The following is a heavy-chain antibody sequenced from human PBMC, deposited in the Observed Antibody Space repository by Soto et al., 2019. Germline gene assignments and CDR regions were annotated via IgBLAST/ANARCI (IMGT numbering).Heavy chain of an antibody. J-gene: IGHJ5*02. CDR2: ISGSGDST. V-gene: IGHV3-23*01. Sequence: ESLKISCAASGFTFGSYTMNWVRQAPGKGLEWVSAISGSGDSTYYADSVKGRFTISRDNSRNTLYLQMNSLRAEDTALYYCAKGALNTWFDPWGQGTLVTVSS. CDR3: AKGALNTWFDP. CDR1: GFTFGSYT.